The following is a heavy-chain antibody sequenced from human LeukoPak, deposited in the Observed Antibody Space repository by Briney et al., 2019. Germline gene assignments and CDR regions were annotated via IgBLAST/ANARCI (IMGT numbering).Heavy chain of an antibody. CDR3: ARRSGLDY. J-gene: IGHJ4*02. V-gene: IGHV3-23*01. CDR2: ISGSGSST. D-gene: IGHD6-19*01. CDR1: GFTFSSYA. Sequence: GGSLRLSCAASGFTFSSYAMSWVRQAPGEGLQWVSGISGSGSSTYYADSVRGRFTISRDNAKNSLYLQMNSLRAEDTAVYYCARRSGLDYWGQGTLVTVSS.